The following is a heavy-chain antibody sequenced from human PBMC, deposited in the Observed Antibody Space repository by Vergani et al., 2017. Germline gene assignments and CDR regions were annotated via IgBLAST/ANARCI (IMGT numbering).Heavy chain of an antibody. CDR2: IDPANGDT. CDR3: ARDRGVQQRGYYYYYMDV. J-gene: IGHJ6*03. V-gene: IGHV1-3*01. Sequence: QVQLVQSGNEVKKPGASVRVSCKASGYTFTNNAIHWVRQAAGQRLQWMGWIDPANGDTRYSQNFQVRVTITRDTSASTAYMDLRSLGSEDTAVYYCARDRGVQQRGYYYYYMDVWGKGTTVTVSS. D-gene: IGHD6-13*01. CDR1: GYTFTNNA.